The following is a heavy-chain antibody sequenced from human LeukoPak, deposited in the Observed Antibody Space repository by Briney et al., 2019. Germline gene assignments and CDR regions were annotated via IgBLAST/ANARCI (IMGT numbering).Heavy chain of an antibody. V-gene: IGHV3-21*04. CDR2: ISSSSSYI. CDR3: ARDRRSSWNDAFDI. CDR1: GFTFSSYS. D-gene: IGHD6-13*01. J-gene: IGHJ3*02. Sequence: PGGSLRLSCAASGFTFSSYSMNWVRQAPGKGLEWVSSISSSSSYIYYADSVKGRFTISRDNAKNSLYLQMNSLRAEDTALYYCARDRRSSWNDAFDIWGQGTMVTVSS.